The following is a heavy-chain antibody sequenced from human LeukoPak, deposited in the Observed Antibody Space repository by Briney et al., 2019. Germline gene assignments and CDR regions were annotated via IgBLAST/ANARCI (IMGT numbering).Heavy chain of an antibody. J-gene: IGHJ6*03. CDR2: IYYSGST. CDR1: GGSISSYY. D-gene: IGHD2-2*03. V-gene: IGHV4-59*01. CDR3: ARVDIVVVPAATDYYYYYYMDV. Sequence: PSETLSLTCTVSGGSISSYYRSWIRQPPGKGLEWIGYIYYSGSTNYNPSLKSRVTISVDTSKNQFSLKLSSVTAADTAVYYCARVDIVVVPAATDYYYYYYMDVWGKGTTVTVSS.